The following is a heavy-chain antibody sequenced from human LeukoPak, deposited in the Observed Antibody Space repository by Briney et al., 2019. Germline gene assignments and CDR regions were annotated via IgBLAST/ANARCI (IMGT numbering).Heavy chain of an antibody. CDR2: IYNSGST. CDR3: ARDRSGWYKNWFDP. CDR1: GASISIYY. D-gene: IGHD6-19*01. V-gene: IGHV4-59*01. Sequence: SETLSLTCTVSGASISIYYWSWIRQPPGKGLEWIGYIYNSGSTNYNPSLKSRVTISVDTSKNQFSLKLSSVTAADTAVYYCARDRSGWYKNWFDPWGQGTLVTVSS. J-gene: IGHJ5*02.